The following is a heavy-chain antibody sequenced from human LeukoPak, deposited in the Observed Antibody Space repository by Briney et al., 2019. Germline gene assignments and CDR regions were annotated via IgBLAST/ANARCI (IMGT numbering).Heavy chain of an antibody. CDR3: ARVPRVRFLEWLLSY. Sequence: ASVKVSCKASGYTFTGYYMHWVRQAPGQGLEWMGWINPNSGGTNYAQKFQGRVTMTRDTSISTAYMELSRLRSDDAAVYYCARVPRVRFLEWLLSYWGQGTLVTVSS. D-gene: IGHD3-3*01. CDR2: INPNSGGT. V-gene: IGHV1-2*02. J-gene: IGHJ4*02. CDR1: GYTFTGYY.